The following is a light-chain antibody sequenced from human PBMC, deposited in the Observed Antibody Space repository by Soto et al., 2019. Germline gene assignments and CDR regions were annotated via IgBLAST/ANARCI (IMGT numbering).Light chain of an antibody. J-gene: IGKJ4*01. CDR1: QSVYSY. Sequence: EILLTQSPATLSLSPGERATLSCRASQSVYSYLAWYQQRPGQAPRPLIYDASNRATGIPARFSGSGSGTDFTLTIGSLEPEDFAVYYCQQRKTWPLTFGGGTKVDIK. CDR3: QQRKTWPLT. V-gene: IGKV3-11*01. CDR2: DAS.